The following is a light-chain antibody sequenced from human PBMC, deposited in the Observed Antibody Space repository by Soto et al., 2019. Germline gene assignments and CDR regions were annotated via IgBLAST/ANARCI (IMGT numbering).Light chain of an antibody. V-gene: IGLV2-14*01. CDR2: EVR. CDR1: MRDVGAYNL. J-gene: IGLJ2*01. Sequence: QSALTQPACVSGSPGQSITISCAGTMRDVGAYNLVSWYQQHPGRAPQLIIYEVRNRPSGISFRFSGSKSGNTASLTISGLQAEDEADYYWSSYTSKSSLIFGGGTKLTVL. CDR3: SSYTSKSSLI.